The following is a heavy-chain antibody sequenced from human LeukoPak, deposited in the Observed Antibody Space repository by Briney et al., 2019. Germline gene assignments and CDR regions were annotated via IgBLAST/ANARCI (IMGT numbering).Heavy chain of an antibody. CDR2: INPNSGGT. V-gene: IGHV1-2*06. CDR1: GYTFTGYY. CDR3: ARANYYGSGSYYRGIDY. J-gene: IGHJ4*02. Sequence: ASVKVSCKASGYTFTGYYMHWVRQAPGQGLEWMGRINPNSGGTNYAQKFQGRVTMTRDTSISTVYMELSRLRSDDTAVYYCARANYYGSGSYYRGIDYWGQGTLVTVSS. D-gene: IGHD3-10*01.